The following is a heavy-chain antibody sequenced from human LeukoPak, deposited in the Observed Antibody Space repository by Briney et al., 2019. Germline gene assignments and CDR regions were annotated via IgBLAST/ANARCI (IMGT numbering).Heavy chain of an antibody. CDR2: INPNSGGT. CDR1: GYTFTGYY. V-gene: IGHV1-2*02. CDR3: ARGRSDSGYVEDWFDP. Sequence: ASVKVSCKASGYTFTGYYIHWVRQAPGQGLEWMGWINPNSGGTNYAQKFQGRVTMTRDTSISTAYMDVSRLRSDDTAVCYCARGRSDSGYVEDWFDPWGQGTLVTVSS. D-gene: IGHD5-12*01. J-gene: IGHJ5*02.